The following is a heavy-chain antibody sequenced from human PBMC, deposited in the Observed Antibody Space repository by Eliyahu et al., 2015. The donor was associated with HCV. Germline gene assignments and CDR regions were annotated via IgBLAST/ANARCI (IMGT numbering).Heavy chain of an antibody. CDR1: Y. D-gene: IGHD3-10*01. CDR2: INHSGST. V-gene: IGHV4-34*01. J-gene: IGHJ4*02. CDR3: ARAGRITMVRGVNGPGRRQGPYYFDY. Sequence: YWSWIRQPPGKGLEWIGEINHSGSTNYNPSLKSRVTISVDTSKNQFSLKLSSVTAADTAVYYCARAGRITMVRGVNGPGRRQGPYYFDYWGQGTLVTVSS.